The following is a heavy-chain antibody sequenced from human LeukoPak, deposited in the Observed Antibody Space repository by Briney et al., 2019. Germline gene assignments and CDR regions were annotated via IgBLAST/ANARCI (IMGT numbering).Heavy chain of an antibody. CDR2: ISAYNGHT. CDR1: GYTFTTYG. J-gene: IGHJ4*02. V-gene: IGHV1-18*01. CDR3: ARDEHHYDNSDPKYYFDY. Sequence: ASVKVSCKTSGYTFTTYGISWVRQAPGQGLEWMGWISAYNGHTTYAQKFQGRVTMTTDTSTSTAHMELRSLRSDDTAVYYCARDEHHYDNSDPKYYFDYWGQGTLVTVSP. D-gene: IGHD3-22*01.